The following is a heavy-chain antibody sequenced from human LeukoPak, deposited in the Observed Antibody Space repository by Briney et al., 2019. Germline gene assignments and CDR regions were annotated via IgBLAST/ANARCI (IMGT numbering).Heavy chain of an antibody. J-gene: IGHJ3*02. CDR3: ARPDCSGGSCYSIGLNAFDI. Sequence: GGSLRLSCAASGFTFSSYSMNWVRQAPGKGLEWVSSISSNSSYIYYADSVKGRFTISRDNAKNSLYLQMNSLRAEDTAVYYCARPDCSGGSCYSIGLNAFDIWGQGTMVTVSS. CDR2: ISSNSSYI. V-gene: IGHV3-21*01. D-gene: IGHD2-15*01. CDR1: GFTFSSYS.